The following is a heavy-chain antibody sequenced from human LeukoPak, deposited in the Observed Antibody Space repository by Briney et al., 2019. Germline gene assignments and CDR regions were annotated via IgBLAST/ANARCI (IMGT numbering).Heavy chain of an antibody. J-gene: IGHJ4*02. Sequence: DPSETLSLTCAVYGGSFSGYYWSWIRQPPGKGLEWIGEINHSGGTNYNPSLKSRVTISVDTSKNQFSLKLSSVTAADTAVYYCAGSGYSGYDLNYWGQGTLVTVSS. D-gene: IGHD5-12*01. CDR3: AGSGYSGYDLNY. CDR1: GGSFSGYY. CDR2: INHSGGT. V-gene: IGHV4-34*01.